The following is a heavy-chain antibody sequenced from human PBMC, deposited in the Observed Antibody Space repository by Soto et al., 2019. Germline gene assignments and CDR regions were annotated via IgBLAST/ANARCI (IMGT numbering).Heavy chain of an antibody. Sequence: ASVKVSCKASGYTFTGYYMHWVRQAPGQGLEWMGWINPNSGGTNYAQKFQGWVTMTRDTSISTAYMELSRLRSDDTAVYYCARDREIVGATSAFGIWGQGTMVTVSS. CDR1: GYTFTGYY. CDR3: ARDREIVGATSAFGI. D-gene: IGHD1-26*01. V-gene: IGHV1-2*04. J-gene: IGHJ3*02. CDR2: INPNSGGT.